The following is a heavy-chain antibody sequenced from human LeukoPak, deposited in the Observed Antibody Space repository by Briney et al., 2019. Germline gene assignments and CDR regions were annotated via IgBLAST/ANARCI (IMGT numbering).Heavy chain of an antibody. CDR3: ARDRRYNDYDYCFDS. CDR1: GNTFTASV. V-gene: IGHV1-46*01. J-gene: IGHJ4*02. CDR2: INPSAGST. D-gene: IGHD5-12*01. Sequence: GAPGKACGKAFGNTFTASVMHGWRQAPGLRLKGWGGINPSAGSTTYGQKFQGRVAMTRDTSTSTVYMELSSLRSEDTAVYYCARDRRYNDYDYCFDSWGQGTLVTVSS.